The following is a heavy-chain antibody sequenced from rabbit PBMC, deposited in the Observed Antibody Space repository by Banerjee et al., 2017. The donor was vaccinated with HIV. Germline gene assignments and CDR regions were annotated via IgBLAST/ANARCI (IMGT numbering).Heavy chain of an antibody. CDR3: ARDLAGVIGWNFNL. D-gene: IGHD4-1*01. V-gene: IGHV1S39*01. CDR1: GFDFSSYG. J-gene: IGHJ4*01. Sequence: QEQLVESGGGLVQPGGSLKLSCKASGFDFSSYGVSWVRQAPGKGLEWIGYFDPFIDSTYYANWVNGRFTISKASWTTVTLQMTSLTAADTASYFCARDLAGVIGWNFNLWGPGTLVTVS. CDR2: FDPFIDST.